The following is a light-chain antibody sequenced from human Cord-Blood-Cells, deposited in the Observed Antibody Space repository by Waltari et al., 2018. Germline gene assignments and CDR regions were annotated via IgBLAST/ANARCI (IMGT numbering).Light chain of an antibody. CDR3: CSYAGSYTFFYV. CDR2: DVS. J-gene: IGLJ1*01. Sequence: QSALTQPRLVFGSPGQSATISSTGTISDVCGYNYVSWYQQPPAKAPKLLIYDVSKRPSGVPDRFSGSKSGNTASLTISGLQAEDEADYYCCSYAGSYTFFYVFGTGTKVTVL. V-gene: IGLV2-11*01. CDR1: ISDVCGYNY.